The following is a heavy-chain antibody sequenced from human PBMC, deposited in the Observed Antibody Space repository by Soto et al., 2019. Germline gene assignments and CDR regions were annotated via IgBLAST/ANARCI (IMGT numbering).Heavy chain of an antibody. CDR2: IKQDGTEK. CDR3: TTSPHRDSERVFV. V-gene: IGHV3-7*01. J-gene: IGHJ6*02. D-gene: IGHD1-26*01. CDR1: GFTFSTYW. Sequence: EVQLVESGGGLVQPGGSLRLSCAASGFTFSTYWMSWVRRTPGKGLEWVANIKQDGTEKYYVDPVRGRLTVSRDNAKSSLYLQMNSLRVEDTAVYYCTTSPHRDSERVFVWGQGTAVTVS.